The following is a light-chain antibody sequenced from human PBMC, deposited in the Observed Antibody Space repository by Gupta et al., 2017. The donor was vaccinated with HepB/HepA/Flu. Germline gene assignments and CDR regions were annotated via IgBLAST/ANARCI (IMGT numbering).Light chain of an antibody. J-gene: IGLJ2*01. V-gene: IGLV3-25*03. CDR2: KDS. Sequence: SYELTQPPSLSVSPGQTAKITCSGDALSKQYAFWYQQKPGQAPVVLISKDSERSSGIPERFSGSSSGTTVTLTISGVQAEDEADYYCQSADLTGTFLVFGGGTKLTVL. CDR3: QSADLTGTFLV. CDR1: ALSKQY.